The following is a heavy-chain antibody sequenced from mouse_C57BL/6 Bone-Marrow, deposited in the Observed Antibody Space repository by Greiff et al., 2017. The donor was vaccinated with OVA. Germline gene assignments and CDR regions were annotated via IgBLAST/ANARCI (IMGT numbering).Heavy chain of an antibody. CDR3: ARHYYGNYGFAY. J-gene: IGHJ3*01. D-gene: IGHD2-1*01. CDR1: GFTFSSYG. V-gene: IGHV5-6*01. CDR2: ISSGGSYT. Sequence: EVMLVESGGDLVKPGGSLKLSCAASGFTFSSYGMSWVRQTPDKRLEWVATISSGGSYTYYPDSVKGRFTISRDNAKNTLYLQMSRLKSEDTAMYYCARHYYGNYGFAYWGQGTLVTVSA.